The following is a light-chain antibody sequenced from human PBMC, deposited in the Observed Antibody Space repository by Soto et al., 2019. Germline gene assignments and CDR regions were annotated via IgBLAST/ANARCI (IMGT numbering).Light chain of an antibody. Sequence: QSALTQPPSVSGAPGQRVTISCTGSSSNIGAGYDVHWYQQLPGTAPKLLIYGNINRPSGVPDRFSGSKPGTSASLAITGLQAEDEADYYCQSYDSSLSGSIFGGGTKLTVL. V-gene: IGLV1-40*01. CDR1: SSNIGAGYD. CDR2: GNI. CDR3: QSYDSSLSGSI. J-gene: IGLJ2*01.